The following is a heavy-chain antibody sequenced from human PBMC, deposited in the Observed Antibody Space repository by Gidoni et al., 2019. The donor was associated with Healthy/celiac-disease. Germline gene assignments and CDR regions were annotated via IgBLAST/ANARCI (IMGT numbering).Heavy chain of an antibody. J-gene: IGHJ5*02. V-gene: IGHV2-5*02. CDR1: GLSLSTSGVG. Sequence: QITLKESGPTLVKPTQTLTLTCTFSGLSLSTSGVGVGWIRPPPGKALEWLALISWDDDKRYSPSLKSRLTITKDTSKNQVVLTMTNMDPVDTATYYCAHRRSLDIAARSPFDPWGQGTLVTVSS. CDR3: AHRRSLDIAARSPFDP. D-gene: IGHD6-6*01. CDR2: ISWDDDK.